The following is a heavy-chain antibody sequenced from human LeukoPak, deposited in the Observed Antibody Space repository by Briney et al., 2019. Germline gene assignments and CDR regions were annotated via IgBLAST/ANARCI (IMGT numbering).Heavy chain of an antibody. CDR2: ISSSSSYI. J-gene: IGHJ6*03. V-gene: IGHV3-21*04. D-gene: IGHD6-6*01. CDR1: GFTFSSYS. CDR3: AKDSGSSSSVGWYYYMDV. Sequence: GGSLRLSCAASGFTFSSYSMNWVRQAPGKGLEWVSSISSSSSYIYYADSVKGRFTISRDNAKNSLYLQMNSLRAEDTAVYYCAKDSGSSSSVGWYYYMDVWGKGTTVTVSS.